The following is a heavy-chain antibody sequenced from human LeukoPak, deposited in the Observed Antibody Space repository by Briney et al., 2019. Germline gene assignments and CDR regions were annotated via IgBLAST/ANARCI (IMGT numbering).Heavy chain of an antibody. J-gene: IGHJ4*02. V-gene: IGHV4-59*01. CDR1: GGSINSYY. Sequence: SETLPLTCTVSGGSINSYYWSWIRQPPGTGLEWIGYIYYTGSTNYNPSLQGRVTTSVDTSKNQFSLSLSSVTAADTAIYYCARGNYLYYFDYWGQGTLVTVSS. CDR2: IYYTGST. D-gene: IGHD2/OR15-2a*01. CDR3: ARGNYLYYFDY.